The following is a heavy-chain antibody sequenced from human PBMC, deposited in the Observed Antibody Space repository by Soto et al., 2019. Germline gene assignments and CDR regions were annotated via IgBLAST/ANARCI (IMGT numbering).Heavy chain of an antibody. CDR2: IWYDGSNK. CDR1: GFTFSSYG. D-gene: IGHD4-17*01. CDR3: ARDALGDYPGFQH. V-gene: IGHV3-33*01. J-gene: IGHJ1*01. Sequence: GGSLRLSCAASGFTFSSYGMHWVRQAPGKGLEWVAVIWYDGSNKYYADSVKGRFTISRDNSKNTLYLQMNSLRAEDTAVYYCARDALGDYPGFQHWGQGTRVNVSS.